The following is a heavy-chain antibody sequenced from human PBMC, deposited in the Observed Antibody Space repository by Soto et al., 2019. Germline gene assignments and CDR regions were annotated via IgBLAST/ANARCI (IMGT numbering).Heavy chain of an antibody. V-gene: IGHV4-59*08. Sequence: SETLSLTCTVSGGSISGYYWSWIRQPPGKGLEWIGDIYYGGSTNYNPSLKSRVTISVDTSKSQFSLKLSSLTAADTAVYYCARKYCSSTRCYQYFDYWGQGTLVTVSS. CDR2: IYYGGST. J-gene: IGHJ4*02. CDR3: ARKYCSSTRCYQYFDY. D-gene: IGHD2-2*01. CDR1: GGSISGYY.